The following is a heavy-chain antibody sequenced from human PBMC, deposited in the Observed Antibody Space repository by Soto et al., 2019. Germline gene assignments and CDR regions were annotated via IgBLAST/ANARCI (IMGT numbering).Heavy chain of an antibody. CDR2: IYYSGNT. Sequence: SETLSLTCTVSGGSISSSSYYWGWIRQPPGKGLEWIGSIYYSGNTYYNPSLKSRVTISVDTSKNQFSLKLSSVTAADTAVYYCARPKWIIGLNWFDPWGQGTLVTVSS. V-gene: IGHV4-39*01. D-gene: IGHD5-12*01. CDR3: ARPKWIIGLNWFDP. CDR1: GGSISSSSYY. J-gene: IGHJ5*02.